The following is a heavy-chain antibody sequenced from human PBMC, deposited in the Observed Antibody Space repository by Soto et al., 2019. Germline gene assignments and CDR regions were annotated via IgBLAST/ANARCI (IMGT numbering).Heavy chain of an antibody. Sequence: SETLSLTCTVSGGSISSYYWSWIRQPPGKGLEWIGYIYYSGSTNYNPSLKSRVTISVDTSKNQFSLKLSSVTAADTAVYYCARGEMVYAIHFQHWGQGTLVTVSS. J-gene: IGHJ1*01. CDR1: GGSISSYY. CDR2: IYYSGST. CDR3: ARGEMVYAIHFQH. V-gene: IGHV4-59*08. D-gene: IGHD2-8*01.